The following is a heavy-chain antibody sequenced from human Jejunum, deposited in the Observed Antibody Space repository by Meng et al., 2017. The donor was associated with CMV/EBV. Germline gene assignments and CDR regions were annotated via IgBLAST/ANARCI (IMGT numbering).Heavy chain of an antibody. CDR3: ATPSGHWFDP. Sequence: LLVESXXGLVTXGESLRLSCAASGLIFNNAWVSWVRQAPGKGLEWVGRIKSKIDGETTDYAAPVKGRFTISRDDSMKLVFLQMDSLKPEDTGVYYCATPSGHWFDPWGQGTLVTVSS. J-gene: IGHJ5*02. V-gene: IGHV3-15*01. CDR2: IKSKIDGETT. D-gene: IGHD6-6*01. CDR1: GLIFNNAW.